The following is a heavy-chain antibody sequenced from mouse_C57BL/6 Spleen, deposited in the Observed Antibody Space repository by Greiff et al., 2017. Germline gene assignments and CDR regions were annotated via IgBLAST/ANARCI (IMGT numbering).Heavy chain of an antibody. CDR3: ARLGLRPIYYAMDY. J-gene: IGHJ4*01. D-gene: IGHD2-4*01. CDR2: IYPGSGST. CDR1: GYTFTSYW. Sequence: QVQLKQPGAELVKPGASVKMSCKASGYTFTSYWITWVKQRPGQGLEWIGDIYPGSGSTNYNEKFKSKATLTVDTSSSTAYMQLSSLTSEDSAVYYCARLGLRPIYYAMDYWGQGTSVTVSS. V-gene: IGHV1-55*01.